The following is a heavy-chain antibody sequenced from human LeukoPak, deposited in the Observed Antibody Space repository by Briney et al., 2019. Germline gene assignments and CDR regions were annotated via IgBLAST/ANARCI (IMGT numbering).Heavy chain of an antibody. CDR1: GFTFSSYE. CDR3: ARDHSEPGVFLDH. CDR2: ITSSGSTI. J-gene: IGHJ4*02. Sequence: GGSLRLSCAASGFTFSSYEMNWVRQAPGQGLEWVSYITSSGSTIYYADSVKGRFTISRDNAKNSLYLQMNSLGAEDAAVYYCARDHSEPGVFLDHWGQGTLVTVSS. D-gene: IGHD1-14*01. V-gene: IGHV3-48*03.